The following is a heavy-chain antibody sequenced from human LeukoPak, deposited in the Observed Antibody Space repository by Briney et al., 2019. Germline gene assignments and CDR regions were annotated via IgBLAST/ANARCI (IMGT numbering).Heavy chain of an antibody. V-gene: IGHV4-39*07. D-gene: IGHD3-22*01. J-gene: IGHJ6*04. CDR3: AREVVHYYDTHGPLNV. CDR2: IYYSGSS. CDR1: GGSISSSSYY. Sequence: SETLSLTCTVSGGSISSSSYYWGWIRQPPGKGLEWIGIIYYSGSSYYNPSLKSRVTISVDTSKNQFSLKLSSVTAADTAVYYCAREVVHYYDTHGPLNVWGKGTTVTVSS.